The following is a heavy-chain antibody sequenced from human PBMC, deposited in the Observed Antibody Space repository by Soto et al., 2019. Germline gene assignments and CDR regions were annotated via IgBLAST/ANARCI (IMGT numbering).Heavy chain of an antibody. D-gene: IGHD6-13*01. CDR1: GYSFTSYW. CDR3: ARTAAAGKYYYGTDV. CDR2: IYPGGSDT. J-gene: IGHJ6*02. V-gene: IGHV5-51*01. Sequence: GESLKISCKGSGYSFTSYWIGWVRQMPGKGQEWKGIIYPGGSDTRYSPSFQGQVTISADKSISTAYLQWSSLKASDTAMYYCARTAAAGKYYYGTDVWGQGTTVTVYS.